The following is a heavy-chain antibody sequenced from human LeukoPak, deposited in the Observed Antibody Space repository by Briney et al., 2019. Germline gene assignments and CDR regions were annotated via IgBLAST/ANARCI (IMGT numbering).Heavy chain of an antibody. CDR2: INPSGGST. CDR3: ARDLPSTSNWELDC. D-gene: IGHD7-27*01. J-gene: IGHJ4*02. CDR1: GYTFSNYY. V-gene: IGHV1-46*01. Sequence: ASVKVSCKASGYTFSNYYVHWVRQAPGQGLEWMGVINPSGGSTNYAQKFQGRVTMTRDTSTSTVYMEMSSLGSEDTAVYYCARDLPSTSNWELDCWGQGTLVTVSS.